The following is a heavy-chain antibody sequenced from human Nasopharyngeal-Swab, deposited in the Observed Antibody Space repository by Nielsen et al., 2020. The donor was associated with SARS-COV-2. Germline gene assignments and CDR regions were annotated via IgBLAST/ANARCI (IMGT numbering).Heavy chain of an antibody. J-gene: IGHJ3*01. CDR2: IYYSGST. Sequence: PQTLSLTCTVSGGSTSSYYWSWIRQLPGKGLEWIGYIYYSGSTNYNPSLKSRVTISVDPSKTQFSLKLSSVTAADTAVYYCARSPRSYSSGWYYAFEVWGQGTMVTVSS. CDR1: GGSTSSYY. CDR3: ARSPRSYSSGWYYAFEV. V-gene: IGHV4-59*01. D-gene: IGHD6-19*01.